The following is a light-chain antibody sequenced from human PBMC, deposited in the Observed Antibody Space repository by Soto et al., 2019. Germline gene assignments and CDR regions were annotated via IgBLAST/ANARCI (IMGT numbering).Light chain of an antibody. CDR3: QHYGGMWT. CDR1: QNINSY. Sequence: DIQMTQSPSSLCVSVGARVAITCRASQNINSYLNWYQQKPGKAPKVLIYDASSLESGVPSRFSGSGSATESILTISSLQPDDFASYCCQHYGGMWTFGQGTQVEIK. CDR2: DAS. J-gene: IGKJ1*01. V-gene: IGKV1-5*01.